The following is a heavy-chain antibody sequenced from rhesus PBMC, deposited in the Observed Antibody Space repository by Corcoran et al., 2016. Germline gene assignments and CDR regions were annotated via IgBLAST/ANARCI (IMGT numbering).Heavy chain of an antibody. CDR3: THQSPGARQLDY. CDR1: GGSIRNTNW. CDR2: INGDGGGT. Sequence: QVQLQESGPAVVNPSETLSLTCTVSGGSIRNTNWWTWTRQSPGKGLEVIGGINGDGGGTEDTPSPQGRVAMAAATSKSRFSLRLNSVTAADTAVYYCTHQSPGARQLDYWGPGVLVTVSS. J-gene: IGHJ4*01. D-gene: IGHD6-25*01. V-gene: IGHV4-93*01.